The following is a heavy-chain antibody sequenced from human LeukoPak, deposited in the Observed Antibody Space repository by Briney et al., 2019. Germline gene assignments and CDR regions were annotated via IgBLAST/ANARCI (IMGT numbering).Heavy chain of an antibody. V-gene: IGHV4-4*07. J-gene: IGHJ4*02. Sequence: SETLSLTCTVSGGSISSYYWSWIRQPAGKGLEWIGRIYTSGGTNYNPSLKSRVTMSVDTSKNQFSLKLSSVTAADTAVYYCARDLNSSGYTYYFDYWGQGTLVTVSS. CDR1: GGSISSYY. CDR2: IYTSGGT. CDR3: ARDLNSSGYTYYFDY. D-gene: IGHD3-22*01.